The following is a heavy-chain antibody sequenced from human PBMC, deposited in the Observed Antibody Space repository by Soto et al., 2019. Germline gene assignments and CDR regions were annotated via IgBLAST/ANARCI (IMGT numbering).Heavy chain of an antibody. CDR1: GGTFSSYT. J-gene: IGHJ6*02. Sequence: QVQLVQSGAEVKKPGSSVKVSCKASGGTFSSYTISWVRQAPGQGLEWMGRIIPILGIANYAQKFQGRVTITADRSTSTAYMELSSLRSEDTAVYYCARDSGSSYYYYYGMDVWGQGTTVTVSS. CDR2: IIPILGIA. D-gene: IGHD1-26*01. CDR3: ARDSGSSYYYYYGMDV. V-gene: IGHV1-69*08.